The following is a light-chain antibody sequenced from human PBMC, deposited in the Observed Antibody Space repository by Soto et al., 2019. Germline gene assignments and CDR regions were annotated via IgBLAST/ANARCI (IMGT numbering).Light chain of an antibody. J-gene: IGLJ3*02. V-gene: IGLV2-23*01. Sequence: QSVLTQPASVSGSPGQSITISCTGTSNDVGSYNLVSWYQQHPGKAPKLMIYEGNKRPSGVSNRFSGSKSGNTASLTISGLQAEDEADFYCCSYAGSRTWVFGGGTKLTVL. CDR2: EGN. CDR3: CSYAGSRTWV. CDR1: SNDVGSYNL.